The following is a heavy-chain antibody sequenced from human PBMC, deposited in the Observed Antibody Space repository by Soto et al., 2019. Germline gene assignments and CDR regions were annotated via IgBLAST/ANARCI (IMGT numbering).Heavy chain of an antibody. CDR1: GFTVSSNY. V-gene: IGHV3-53*04. J-gene: IGHJ3*02. CDR3: ARDFSNEAFDI. Sequence: GGSLRLSCAASGFTVSSNYMSWVRQAPGKGLEWGSVIYSGGSTYYADSVKGRFTISRHNSKNTLYLQMNSLRAEDTAVYYCARDFSNEAFDIWGQGTMVTVSS. CDR2: IYSGGST. D-gene: IGHD1-1*01.